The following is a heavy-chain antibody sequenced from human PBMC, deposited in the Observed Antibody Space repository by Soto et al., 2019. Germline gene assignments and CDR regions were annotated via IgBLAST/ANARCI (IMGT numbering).Heavy chain of an antibody. CDR2: IYPGDSDT. CDR1: GYSFTSYW. D-gene: IGHD2-21*02. J-gene: IGHJ6*02. Sequence: ESLKISCKGSGYSFTSYWIGWVRQMPGKGLEWMGIIYPGDSDTRYSPSFQGQVTISADKSISTAYLQWSSLKASDTAMYYCARNYCGGDCLYYYYGMDVWGQGTTVTVSS. CDR3: ARNYCGGDCLYYYYGMDV. V-gene: IGHV5-51*01.